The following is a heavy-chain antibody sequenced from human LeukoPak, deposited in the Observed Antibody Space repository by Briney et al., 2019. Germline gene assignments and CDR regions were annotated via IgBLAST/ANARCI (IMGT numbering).Heavy chain of an antibody. Sequence: VGSLRLSCAASGFTFSSYWMSCVRQAPGKGLEWVANIKQDGSEKYYVDSVKGRFTIYRDNAKNSLYLQTNSLRAEDTAVYYCAAHAFDIWGQGTMVTVSS. J-gene: IGHJ3*02. CDR2: IKQDGSEK. CDR1: GFTFSSYW. CDR3: AAHAFDI. V-gene: IGHV3-7*01.